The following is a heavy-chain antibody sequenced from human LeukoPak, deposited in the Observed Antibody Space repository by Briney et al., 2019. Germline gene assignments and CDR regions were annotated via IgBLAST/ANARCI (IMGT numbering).Heavy chain of an antibody. J-gene: IGHJ4*02. D-gene: IGHD5-24*01. CDR1: GFTFSSYG. CDR3: ARARMATIYYFDY. V-gene: IGHV3-30*02. Sequence: GGSLRLACAASGFTFSSYGMHWVRQAPGKGLEWVAFIRYDGSNKYYADSVKGRFTISRDNSKNTLYLQMNSLRAEDTAVYYCARARMATIYYFDYWGQGTLVTVSS. CDR2: IRYDGSNK.